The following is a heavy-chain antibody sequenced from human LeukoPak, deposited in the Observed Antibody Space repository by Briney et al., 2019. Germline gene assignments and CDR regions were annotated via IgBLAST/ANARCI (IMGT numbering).Heavy chain of an antibody. V-gene: IGHV3-30*06. J-gene: IGHJ4*02. CDR1: GFTFNSYW. D-gene: IGHD5-18*01. Sequence: GGSLRLSCAASGFTFNSYWMHWVRQVPGKGLEWVAVISYDGSHKYYADSVKGRFPISRDDSRTTLYLQMKSLRAADTAMYYCAREREADSYGYVVDSWGQGTLVTVSS. CDR3: AREREADSYGYVVDS. CDR2: ISYDGSHK.